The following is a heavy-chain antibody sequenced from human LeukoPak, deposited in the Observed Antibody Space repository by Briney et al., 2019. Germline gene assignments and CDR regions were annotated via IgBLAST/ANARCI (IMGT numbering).Heavy chain of an antibody. J-gene: IGHJ4*02. CDR1: GYSFTTYW. Sequence: GESLKISCKASGYSFTTYWIGWVRQMPGKGLEWMGIIYPGDSDTTYRPSFQGRVTISADKSSSTAYLQWSSLKASDTATYYCARTGGYSSGLFDYWGQGTLVTVAS. CDR3: ARTGGYSSGLFDY. D-gene: IGHD6-19*01. CDR2: IYPGDSDT. V-gene: IGHV5-51*01.